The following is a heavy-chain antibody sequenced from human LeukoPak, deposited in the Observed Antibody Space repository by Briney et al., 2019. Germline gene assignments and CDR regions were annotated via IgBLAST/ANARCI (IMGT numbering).Heavy chain of an antibody. CDR2: IYTSGST. V-gene: IGHV4-4*09. Sequence: PSETLSLTCTVSGGSISSYYWSWIRQPPGKGLEWIGYIYTSGSTNYNPSLKSRVTISVDTSKNQFSLKLSSVTAADTAVYYCARFIVGALDYWGQGTLVTVSS. J-gene: IGHJ4*02. CDR1: GGSISSYY. D-gene: IGHD1-26*01. CDR3: ARFIVGALDY.